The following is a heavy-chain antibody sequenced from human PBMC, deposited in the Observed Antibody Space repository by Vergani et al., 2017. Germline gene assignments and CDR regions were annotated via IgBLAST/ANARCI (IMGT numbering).Heavy chain of an antibody. J-gene: IGHJ3*02. CDR3: ATRPLYYXDSSGYYYVGAFDI. CDR1: GFTFSSYS. CDR2: ISSSSSYI. D-gene: IGHD3-22*01. V-gene: IGHV3-21*01. Sequence: EVQMVESGGGLVKPGGSLRLSCAASGFTFSSYSMNWVRQAPGKGLGWVSSISSSSSYIYYADSVKGRFTISRDNAKNSLYLQMNSLRAENTAVYYCATRPLYYXDSSGYYYVGAFDIWGQGTMVTVSS.